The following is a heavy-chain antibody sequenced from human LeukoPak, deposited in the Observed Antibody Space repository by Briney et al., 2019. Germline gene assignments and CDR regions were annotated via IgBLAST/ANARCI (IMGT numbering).Heavy chain of an antibody. J-gene: IGHJ6*03. V-gene: IGHV1-69*05. CDR3: ARALAGPVSAHYYYYMDV. CDR2: IIPIFGTA. Sequence: GASVKVSCKASGGTFSSYAISWVRQAPGQGLEWMGGIIPIFGTANYAQKFQGRVTITTDESTSTAYMELSSLRSEDTAVYYCARALAGPVSAHYYYYMDVWGKGTTVTVSS. CDR1: GGTFSSYA. D-gene: IGHD2-8*01.